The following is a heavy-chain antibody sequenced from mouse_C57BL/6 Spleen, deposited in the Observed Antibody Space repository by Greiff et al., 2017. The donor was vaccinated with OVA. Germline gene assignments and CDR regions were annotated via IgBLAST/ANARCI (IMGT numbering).Heavy chain of an antibody. CDR3: ARGDYGSSFDY. Sequence: DVKLQESGPGLVKPSQSLSLTCSVTGYSITSGYYWNWIRQFPGNKLEWMGYISYDGSNNYNPSLKNRISITRDTSKNQFYLKLNSVTTEDTATYYGARGDYGSSFDYWGQGTTLTVSS. CDR1: GYSITSGYY. D-gene: IGHD1-1*01. V-gene: IGHV3-6*01. J-gene: IGHJ2*01. CDR2: ISYDGSN.